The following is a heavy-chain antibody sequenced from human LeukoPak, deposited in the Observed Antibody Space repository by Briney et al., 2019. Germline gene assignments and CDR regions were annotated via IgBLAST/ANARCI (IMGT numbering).Heavy chain of an antibody. CDR3: ARARIVVVTGWFAP. J-gene: IGHJ5*02. D-gene: IGHD2-15*01. V-gene: IGHV4-39*01. Sequence: SETLSLTCTVSGGSISGSSYYWGWIRQPPGKGLEWIGSIYYSGSTYYNPSLKSRVTISVDTSKNQFSLKLSSVTAADTAVYYCARARIVVVTGWFAPWGQGTLVTVSS. CDR1: GGSISGSSYY. CDR2: IYYSGST.